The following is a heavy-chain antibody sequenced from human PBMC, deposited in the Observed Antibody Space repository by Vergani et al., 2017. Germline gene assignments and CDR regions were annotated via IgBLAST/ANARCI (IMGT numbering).Heavy chain of an antibody. CDR1: GGSISSSSYY. CDR2: IYYSGST. J-gene: IGHJ6*02. CDR3: ASSGYSSSWYPIYYYYGMDV. D-gene: IGHD6-13*01. V-gene: IGHV4-39*01. Sequence: QLQLQESGPGLVQPSETLSLTCTVSGGSISSSSYYWGRIRQPPGKGLEWIGSIYYSGSTYYNPSLKSRVTISVDTAKNQFSLKLSSVTAADTAVYYCASSGYSSSWYPIYYYYGMDVWGQGTTVTVSS.